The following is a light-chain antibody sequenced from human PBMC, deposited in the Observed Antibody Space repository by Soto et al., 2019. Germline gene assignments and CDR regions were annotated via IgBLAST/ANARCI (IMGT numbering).Light chain of an antibody. CDR2: EVD. V-gene: IGLV2-23*02. J-gene: IGLJ2*01. CDR3: CSFSSADGSVV. CDR1: SGDVESYNL. Sequence: QSALTQPASVSGSPGQSITLSCTGTSGDVESYNLVSWYQQHPGKAPKLMIFEVDKRPSGISDRFSGSKSGNTASLTISGLQPEDEAHYYCCSFSSADGSVVFGGGTKVTVL.